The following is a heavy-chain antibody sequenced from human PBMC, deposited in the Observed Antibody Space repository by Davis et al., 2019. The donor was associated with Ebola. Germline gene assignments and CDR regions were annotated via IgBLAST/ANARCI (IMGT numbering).Heavy chain of an antibody. CDR2: IYTGDSDT. CDR1: GNSLSSHW. CDR3: ATLRRTITGMDDAFDI. J-gene: IGHJ3*02. D-gene: IGHD1-20*01. Sequence: QVSCKDSGNSLSSHWIGWVRQKPGKGLEWMGIIYTGDSDTRYSPSFRGQVTISADKSIKTAYLQWSSLKASDTAMYYCATLRRTITGMDDAFDIWGQGTMVTVSS. V-gene: IGHV5-51*01.